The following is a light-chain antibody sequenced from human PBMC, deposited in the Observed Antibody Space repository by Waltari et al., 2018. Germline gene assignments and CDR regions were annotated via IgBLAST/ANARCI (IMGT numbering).Light chain of an antibody. J-gene: IGKJ3*01. CDR3: QQYSSSPFT. V-gene: IGKV3-20*01. CDR2: GAS. Sequence: EIVLTQSPGTLSLSPGDRATLSCRASQSVSSSYLAWYQQKPGQAPRLLIYGASSRATGIPDRFSGSGSGTDFTLTISRLEPEDFAVYYCQQYSSSPFTFGPGTKVDIK. CDR1: QSVSSSY.